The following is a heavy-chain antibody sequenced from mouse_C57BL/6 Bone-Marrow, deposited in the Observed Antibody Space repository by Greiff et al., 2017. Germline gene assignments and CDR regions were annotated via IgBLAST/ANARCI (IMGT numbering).Heavy chain of an antibody. V-gene: IGHV1-22*01. CDR2: INPNNGGT. J-gene: IGHJ2*01. Sequence: EVKVVESGPELVKPGASVKMSCKASGYTFTDYNMHWVKQSHGKSLEWIGDINPNNGGTSYNQKFKGKATLTVNKSSSTAYMELRSLTSEDSAVYYCARRGYFDYWGQGTTLTVSS. CDR1: GYTFTDYN. CDR3: ARRGYFDY.